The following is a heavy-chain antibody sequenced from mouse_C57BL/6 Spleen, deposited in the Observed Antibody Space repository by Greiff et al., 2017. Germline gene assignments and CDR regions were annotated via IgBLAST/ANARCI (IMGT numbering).Heavy chain of an antibody. Sequence: VQLQQPGTELVKPGASVKLSCKASGYTFTSYWMHWVKQRPGQGLEWIGNINPSNGGTNYNEPFQSKATLTVDKSSSTAYMQLSSLTSEDSAVYYCARRGLYYSNPMDYWGQGTSVTVSS. J-gene: IGHJ4*01. CDR1: GYTFTSYW. D-gene: IGHD2-5*01. V-gene: IGHV1-53*01. CDR2: INPSNGGT. CDR3: ARRGLYYSNPMDY.